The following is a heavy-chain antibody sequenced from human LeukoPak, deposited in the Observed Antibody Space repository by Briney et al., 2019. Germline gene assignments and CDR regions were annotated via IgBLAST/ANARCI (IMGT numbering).Heavy chain of an antibody. CDR3: ARSRYDSSGYYGIIGN. CDR1: GFTFTTYW. CDR2: ISSSGIYK. V-gene: IGHV3-21*01. D-gene: IGHD3-22*01. Sequence: GGSLRLSCVGSGFTFTTYWMSWVRQAPGKGLEWVSSISSSGIYKYYADSVKGRFTISRDNAKKSLYLQMNSLRAEDTAVYYCARSRYDSSGYYGIIGNWGQGTLVTVSS. J-gene: IGHJ4*02.